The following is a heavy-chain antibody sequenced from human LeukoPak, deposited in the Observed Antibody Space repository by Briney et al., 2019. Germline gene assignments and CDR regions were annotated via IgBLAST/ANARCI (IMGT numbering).Heavy chain of an antibody. CDR3: TTRSGDFWSGFVN. CDR1: GNSLSELS. CDR2: FDPEEAKM. D-gene: IGHD3-3*01. Sequence: ASVKVSCKVSGNSLSELSIQWVRQAPGKGLECMGGFDPEEAKMVYAHNFQGRVTMTEDTSTQTAYMELSGLTSDDTAVYYCTTRSGDFWSGFVNWGQGTLVTVSS. V-gene: IGHV1-24*01. J-gene: IGHJ4*02.